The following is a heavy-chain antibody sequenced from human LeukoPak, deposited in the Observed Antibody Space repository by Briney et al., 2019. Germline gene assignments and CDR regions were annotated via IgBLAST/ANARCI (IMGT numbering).Heavy chain of an antibody. J-gene: IGHJ4*02. D-gene: IGHD6-13*01. Sequence: GGSLRLSCAASGFTFSSYGMHWVRQAPGKGLEWVAVIWYDGSNKYYADSVKGRFTISRDNSKNTLYLQMNSLRAEDTAVYYCAKDLEGAAAPQDYWGQGTLVTVSS. CDR2: IWYDGSNK. CDR1: GFTFSSYG. V-gene: IGHV3-33*06. CDR3: AKDLEGAAAPQDY.